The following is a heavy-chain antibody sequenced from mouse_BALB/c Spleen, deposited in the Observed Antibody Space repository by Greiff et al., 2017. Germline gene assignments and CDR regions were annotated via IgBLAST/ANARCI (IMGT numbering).Heavy chain of an antibody. V-gene: IGHV5-17*02. Sequence: EVHLVESGGGLVQPGGSRKLSCAASGFTFSSFGMHWVRQAPEKGLEWVAYISSGSSTIYYADTVKGRFTISRNNPKNTLFLQMTSLRSEDTAMYYCARGGYGSSSWFAYWGQGTLVTVSA. CDR2: ISSGSSTI. CDR3: ARGGYGSSSWFAY. J-gene: IGHJ3*01. D-gene: IGHD1-1*01. CDR1: GFTFSSFG.